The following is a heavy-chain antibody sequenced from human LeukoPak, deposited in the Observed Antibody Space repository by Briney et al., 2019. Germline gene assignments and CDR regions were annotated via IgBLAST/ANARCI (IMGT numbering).Heavy chain of an antibody. CDR1: GFTFSSYG. V-gene: IGHV3-30*02. CDR3: AKTAIAVAGTGEGDY. J-gene: IGHJ4*02. Sequence: GGSLRLSCAASGFTFSSYGRHWVRQAPGKGLEWVAFIRYDGSNKYYADSVKGRFTISRDNSKNTLYLQMNSLRAEDTAVYYCAKTAIAVAGTGEGDYWGQGTLVTVSS. D-gene: IGHD6-19*01. CDR2: IRYDGSNK.